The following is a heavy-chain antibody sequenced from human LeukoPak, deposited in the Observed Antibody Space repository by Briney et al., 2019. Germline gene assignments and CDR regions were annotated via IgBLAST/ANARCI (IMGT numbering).Heavy chain of an antibody. CDR2: ISSSSSYI. D-gene: IGHD3-22*01. J-gene: IGHJ4*02. CDR1: GFTFSSYS. CDR3: ARGASGYYDSSGYYN. Sequence: GGSLRLSCAASGFTFSSYSMNWVRQAPGKGLGWVSSISSSSSYIYYADSVKGRFTISRDNAKNSLYLQMNSLRAEDTAVYYCARGASGYYDSSGYYNWGQGTLVTVSS. V-gene: IGHV3-21*01.